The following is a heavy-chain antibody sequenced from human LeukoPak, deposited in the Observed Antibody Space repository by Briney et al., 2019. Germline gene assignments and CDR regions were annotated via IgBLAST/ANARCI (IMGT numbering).Heavy chain of an antibody. CDR3: AKDRDREYSYGYALGY. Sequence: GGSLRLSCAASGFTFSSYGMHWVRQAPGKGLECVAVISYDGSNKYYADSVKGRFTISRDNSKNTLYLPMNSLRAEDTAVYYCAKDRDREYSYGYALGYWGQGTLVTVSS. D-gene: IGHD5-18*01. CDR1: GFTFSSYG. J-gene: IGHJ4*02. V-gene: IGHV3-30*18. CDR2: ISYDGSNK.